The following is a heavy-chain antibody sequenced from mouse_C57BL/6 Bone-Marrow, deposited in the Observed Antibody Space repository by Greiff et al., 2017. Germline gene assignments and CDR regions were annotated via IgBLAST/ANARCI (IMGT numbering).Heavy chain of an antibody. CDR1: GYTFTDYY. D-gene: IGHD1-1*01. Sequence: EVQLQQSGPALVQPGASVKISCKASGYTFTDYYMNWVKQSHGKSLEWIGDINPNNGGTSYNQKLKGKATLTVDKSSSTAYMELRSLTSEDSAVYYCARDYYGSSWYFDYWGQGTILTVSS. CDR3: ARDYYGSSWYFDY. CDR2: INPNNGGT. V-gene: IGHV1-26*01. J-gene: IGHJ2*01.